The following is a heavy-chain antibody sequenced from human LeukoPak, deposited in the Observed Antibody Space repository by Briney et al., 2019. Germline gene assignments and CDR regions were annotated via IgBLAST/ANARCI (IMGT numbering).Heavy chain of an antibody. CDR3: ARSGEWSSYYYYYYGLDV. CDR1: GYTFTRHG. CDR2: ISAYNGDT. D-gene: IGHD3-10*01. V-gene: IGHV1-18*04. Sequence: ASVKVSCKASGYTFTRHGISWVRQAPGQGLEWMGWISAYNGDTNYAQKFQGRVTMTTDTSTNTAFMELWSLRSDDTALYYCARSGEWSSYYYYYYGLDVWGQGTTVPVSS. J-gene: IGHJ6*02.